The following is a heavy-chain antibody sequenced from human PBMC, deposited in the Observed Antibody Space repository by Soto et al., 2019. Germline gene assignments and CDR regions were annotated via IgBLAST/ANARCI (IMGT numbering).Heavy chain of an antibody. D-gene: IGHD2-2*02. CDR1: GFTFISCT. V-gene: IGHV3-23*01. Sequence: WVSLRLSCAASGFTFISCTMGWVRQAPGKGLDWVSVIGPTGDNTYYADSVKGRFTISRDNSKNTLYLQMNSLRAEDTAVYYCVKDIHYYAMDVWGQGTTVTVSS. CDR2: IGPTGDNT. CDR3: VKDIHYYAMDV. J-gene: IGHJ6*02.